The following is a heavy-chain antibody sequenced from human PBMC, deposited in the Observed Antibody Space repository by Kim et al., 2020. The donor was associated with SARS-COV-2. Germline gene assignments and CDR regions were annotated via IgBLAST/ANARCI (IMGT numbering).Heavy chain of an antibody. D-gene: IGHD2-21*01. CDR2: MYYSGST. V-gene: IGHV4-59*01. CDR3: ARVDCGGDCYHYNYYYYYYMDD. J-gene: IGHJ6*03. CDR1: GGSISSYY. Sequence: SETLSLTCTVSGGSISSYYWSWIRQPPGKGLEWIGYMYYSGSTNYNPSLKSRVTISVDTSKNQFSLKLSSVTAADTAVYYCARVDCGGDCYHYNYYYYYYMDDWGKGTTVTVSS.